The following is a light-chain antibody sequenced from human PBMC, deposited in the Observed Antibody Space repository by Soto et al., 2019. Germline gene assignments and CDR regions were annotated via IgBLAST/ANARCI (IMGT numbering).Light chain of an antibody. Sequence: DVVMTQTPLSSPVTLGQPASISCRSSQSLVHSDGHTYLSWLHQRPGQPPRLLIYKISKRFSGVHDRFSGRGAGTDFTLKISRVEAEDVGVYYCMQASQLRWTFGQGTKVEIK. CDR3: MQASQLRWT. CDR1: QSLVHSDGHTY. CDR2: KIS. V-gene: IGKV2-24*01. J-gene: IGKJ1*01.